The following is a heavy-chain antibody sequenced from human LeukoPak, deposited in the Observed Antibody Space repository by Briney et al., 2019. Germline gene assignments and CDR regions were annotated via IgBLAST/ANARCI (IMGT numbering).Heavy chain of an antibody. CDR3: ARGKDHDFWNPFDH. D-gene: IGHD3-3*01. CDR1: GFTLSKYA. CDR2: IDGSGGRP. Sequence: GGSLRLSRAASGFTLSKYAMNWVRQAPGKGLEWVSGIDGSGGRPPSADSVKGQFTISRDISKNTLYLQMDSLRAEDTAAYYCARGKDHDFWNPFDHWGQGTLVTVSS. J-gene: IGHJ4*02. V-gene: IGHV3-23*01.